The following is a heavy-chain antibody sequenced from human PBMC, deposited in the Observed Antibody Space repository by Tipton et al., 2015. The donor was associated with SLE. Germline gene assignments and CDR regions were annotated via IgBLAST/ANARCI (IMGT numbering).Heavy chain of an antibody. V-gene: IGHV4-34*01. CDR3: VRDYGDPAGQDAFDI. Sequence: TLSLTCAVYGGSFSGDYCSWIRQPPGKGLEWIGEISGSEITDYNPSLKSRVNISVDTSKNQFSLRLTSVTAADTAVYYCVRDYGDPAGQDAFDIWGQGTMVTVSA. CDR2: ISGSEIT. D-gene: IGHD4-17*01. CDR1: GGSFSGDY. J-gene: IGHJ3*02.